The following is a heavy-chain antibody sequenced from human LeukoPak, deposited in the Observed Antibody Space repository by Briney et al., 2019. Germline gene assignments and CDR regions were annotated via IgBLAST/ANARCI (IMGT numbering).Heavy chain of an antibody. Sequence: SETPSLTCTVSGGSISSYYWSWIRQPPGKGLEWIGYIYYSGSTNYNPSLKSRVTISVDTSKNQFSLKLSSVTAADTAVYYCARGYDFWSGPDYWGQGTLVTVSS. CDR3: ARGYDFWSGPDY. CDR1: GGSISSYY. D-gene: IGHD3-3*01. V-gene: IGHV4-59*01. CDR2: IYYSGST. J-gene: IGHJ4*02.